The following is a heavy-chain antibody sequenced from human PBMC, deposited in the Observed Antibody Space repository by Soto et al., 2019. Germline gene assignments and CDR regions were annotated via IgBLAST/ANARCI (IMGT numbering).Heavy chain of an antibody. CDR3: AGDTGYCSGGSCSIEYFQH. J-gene: IGHJ1*01. D-gene: IGHD2-15*01. Sequence: NPSETLSLTCTVSGGSIGSYYWSWIRQPPGKGLEWIGYIYYSGSTNYNPSLKSRVTISVDTSKNQFSLKLSSVTAADTAVYYCAGDTGYCSGGSCSIEYFQHWGQGTLVTVSS. V-gene: IGHV4-59*01. CDR1: GGSIGSYY. CDR2: IYYSGST.